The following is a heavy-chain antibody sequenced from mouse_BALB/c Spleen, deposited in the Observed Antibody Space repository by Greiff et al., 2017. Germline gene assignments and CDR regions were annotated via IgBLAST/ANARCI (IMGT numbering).Heavy chain of an antibody. Sequence: QVQLQQSGAELPRPGASVKLSCKASGYTFTSYWMQWVKQRPGQGLEWIGAIYPGDGDTRYTQKFKGKATLTADKSSSTAYMQLSSLASEDSAVYYCARAMSYYFDYWGQGTTLTVSS. V-gene: IGHV1-87*01. J-gene: IGHJ2*01. CDR2: IYPGDGDT. D-gene: IGHD1-1*01. CDR3: ARAMSYYFDY. CDR1: GYTFTSYW.